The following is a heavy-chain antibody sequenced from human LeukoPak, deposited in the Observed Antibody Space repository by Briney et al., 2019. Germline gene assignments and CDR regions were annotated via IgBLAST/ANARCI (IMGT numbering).Heavy chain of an antibody. Sequence: ASVKVSCKASGGTFSSYAISWVRQAPGQGLEWMGWISAYNGNTNYAQKLQGRVTMTTDTSTSTAYMELRSLRSDDTAVYYCARDSTTPYGDYVRNFDYWGQGTLVTVSS. V-gene: IGHV1-18*01. CDR2: ISAYNGNT. J-gene: IGHJ4*02. CDR3: ARDSTTPYGDYVRNFDY. CDR1: GGTFSSYA. D-gene: IGHD4-17*01.